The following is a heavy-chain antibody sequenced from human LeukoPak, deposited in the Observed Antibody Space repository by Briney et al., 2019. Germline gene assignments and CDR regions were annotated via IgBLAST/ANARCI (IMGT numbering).Heavy chain of an antibody. CDR1: GGSISSSSYY. CDR2: FYYRGIT. CDR3: ARKLDEGIMGDAFDI. V-gene: IGHV4-39*01. J-gene: IGHJ3*02. D-gene: IGHD3-16*01. Sequence: SETLSLTCTVSGGSISSSSYYWGWVRQPPGKGLEWIGCFYYRGITYYNPYLKSRAPKSVDTYKNQFSLKLSAVPAADTAVCYCARKLDEGIMGDAFDIWGQGTMLTVSS.